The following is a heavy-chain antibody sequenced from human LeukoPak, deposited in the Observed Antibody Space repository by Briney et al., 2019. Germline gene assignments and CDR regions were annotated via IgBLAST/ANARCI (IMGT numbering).Heavy chain of an antibody. V-gene: IGHV3-11*01. CDR2: ISTTSSDI. CDR1: GFAFSDYP. J-gene: IGHJ4*02. D-gene: IGHD3-3*01. CDR3: ARVGQFLRPFDY. Sequence: GGSLRLSCAASGFAFSDYPMNWVRQAPGKGLEWVSYISTTSSDIYYADFVKGRFTISRDNAQNSLYLQMNSLRAEDTAVSYCARVGQFLRPFDYWGQGTLVTVSS.